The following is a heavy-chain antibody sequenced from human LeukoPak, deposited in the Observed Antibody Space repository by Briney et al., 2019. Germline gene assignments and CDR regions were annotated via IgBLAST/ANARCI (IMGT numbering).Heavy chain of an antibody. CDR3: ATSRTFDY. CDR1: GFTFNSYW. CDR2: IKQDGSEK. V-gene: IGHV3-7*01. Sequence: GGSLRLSCAASGFTFNSYWMNWVRQAPGKGLEWVANIKQDGSEKYYVDSVRGRFTISRDNAENSLYLQMNSLRAEDTAVYYCATSRTFDYWGQGTLVTVSS. D-gene: IGHD1-7*01. J-gene: IGHJ4*02.